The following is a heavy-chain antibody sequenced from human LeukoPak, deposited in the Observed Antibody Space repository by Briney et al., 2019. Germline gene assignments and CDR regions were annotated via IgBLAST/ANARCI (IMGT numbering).Heavy chain of an antibody. D-gene: IGHD6-13*01. Sequence: SGGSLRLSCLTSGFTLSTNAMSWVRQAPGKGLEWVSSISSSSSYIYYADSVEGRFTISRDNAKNSLYLQMNSLRAEDTAVYYCARDETPAVIAAAGVDYWGQGTLVTVSS. CDR1: GFTLSTNA. V-gene: IGHV3-21*01. CDR3: ARDETPAVIAAAGVDY. CDR2: ISSSSSYI. J-gene: IGHJ4*02.